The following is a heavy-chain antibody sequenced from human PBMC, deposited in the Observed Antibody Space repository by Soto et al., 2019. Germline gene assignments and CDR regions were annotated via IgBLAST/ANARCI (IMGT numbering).Heavy chain of an antibody. V-gene: IGHV4-59*01. CDR2: IYYSGST. D-gene: IGHD3-16*01. CDR3: AGIMITFGGVMD. Sequence: QVQLQESGPGLVKPSETLSLTCTVSGGSISSYYWSGIRQPPGKGLEWIGYIYYSGSTNYNPSLKSRVTISVDTSKNQFSLKLSSVAAADTAVYYCAGIMITFGGVMDWGQGTLVTVPS. J-gene: IGHJ4*02. CDR1: GGSISSYY.